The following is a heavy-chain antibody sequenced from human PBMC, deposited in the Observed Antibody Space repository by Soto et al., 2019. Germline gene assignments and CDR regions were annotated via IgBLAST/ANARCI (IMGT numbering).Heavy chain of an antibody. CDR2: INPNSGGT. V-gene: IGHV1-2*04. J-gene: IGHJ3*02. CDR3: ARYLYPYSSGWYGADAFDI. Sequence: GASVKVSCKASGYTFTGYYMHWVRQAPGQGLEWMGWINPNSGGTNYAQKFQGWVTMTRDTSISTAYMELSRLRSDDTAVYYCARYLYPYSSGWYGADAFDIWGQGTMVTV. CDR1: GYTFTGYY. D-gene: IGHD6-19*01.